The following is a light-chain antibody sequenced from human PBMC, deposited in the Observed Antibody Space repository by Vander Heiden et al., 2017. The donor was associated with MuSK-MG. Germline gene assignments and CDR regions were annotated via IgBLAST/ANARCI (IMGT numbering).Light chain of an antibody. CDR2: SAS. Sequence: DIQMTQSPSSLSASVGDRVTITCRASQSISNYLNWYQQRPGKAPKVLIYSASSLQSGVPSRFCDSGSGTDFTLTISSLQPEDFATYYCQQSYNSPRTFGQGTKLEIK. J-gene: IGKJ2*01. V-gene: IGKV1-39*01. CDR3: QQSYNSPRT. CDR1: QSISNY.